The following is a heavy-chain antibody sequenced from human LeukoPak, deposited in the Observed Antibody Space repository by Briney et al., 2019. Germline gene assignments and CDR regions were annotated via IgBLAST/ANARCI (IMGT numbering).Heavy chain of an antibody. CDR1: GYTFTGYY. Sequence: GASVKVSCKASGYTFTGYYMHWVRQAPGQGLEWMGRINPNNGGTNYAQKFQGRVTMTGDTSISTAYMELSSLRSDDTALYYCTRESGSYHGNDYWGQGTLVTVSS. J-gene: IGHJ4*02. CDR3: TRESGSYHGNDY. CDR2: INPNNGGT. D-gene: IGHD1-26*01. V-gene: IGHV1-2*06.